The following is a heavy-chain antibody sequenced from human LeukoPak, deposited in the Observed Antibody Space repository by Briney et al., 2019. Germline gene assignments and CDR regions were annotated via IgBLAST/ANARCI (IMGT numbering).Heavy chain of an antibody. CDR2: IYSGGIT. CDR3: ARDPVPISPDYYYYYGMDV. CDR1: GFTVSSNY. J-gene: IGHJ6*02. D-gene: IGHD5-12*01. Sequence: GGSLRLSCAASGFTVSSNYMSWVRQAPGKGLEWVSVIYSGGITYYADSVKGRFTISRDNSKNTLYLQMNSLRAEDTAVYYCARDPVPISPDYYYYYGMDVWGQGTTVTVSS. V-gene: IGHV3-66*01.